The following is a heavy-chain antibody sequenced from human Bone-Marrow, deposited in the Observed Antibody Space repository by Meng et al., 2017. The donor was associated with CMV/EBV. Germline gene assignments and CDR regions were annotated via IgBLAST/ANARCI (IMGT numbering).Heavy chain of an antibody. D-gene: IGHD3-10*01. CDR2: INPSGGTT. Sequence: SCKASGYTFSNHCLHWVRQAPGQGLEWMGLINPSGGTTTYAQKFQGRVTMTRDTFTTTVYMELSSLRSEDTAVYYCARGTTYGSMDVWGQGTTVTVSS. V-gene: IGHV1-46*01. J-gene: IGHJ6*02. CDR1: GYTFSNHC. CDR3: ARGTTYGSMDV.